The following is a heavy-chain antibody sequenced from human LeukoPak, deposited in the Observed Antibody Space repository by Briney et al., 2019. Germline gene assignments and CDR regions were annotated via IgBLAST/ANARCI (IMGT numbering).Heavy chain of an antibody. CDR2: IYTSGST. V-gene: IGHV4-4*07. J-gene: IGHJ6*03. CDR3: ARDQGTYYDFWSGRAPSYYYMDV. CDR1: GGSISSYY. Sequence: SETLSLTCTVSGGSISSYYWSWLRQPAGKGLEWIGRIYTSGSTNYNPSLKSRVTMLVDTSKNQFSLKLSSVTAADTAVYYCARDQGTYYDFWSGRAPSYYYMDVWGKGTTVTVSS. D-gene: IGHD3-3*01.